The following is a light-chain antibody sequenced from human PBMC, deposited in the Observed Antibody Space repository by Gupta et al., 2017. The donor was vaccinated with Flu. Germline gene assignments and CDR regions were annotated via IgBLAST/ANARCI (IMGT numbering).Light chain of an antibody. CDR2: GAS. V-gene: IGKV3-20*01. CDR3: QQYGSSFT. CDR1: QSVSSSY. Sequence: PGTLSLSPGERATLSCRASQSVSSSYLAWYQQKPGQAPRLLIYGASSRATGIPDRFSGSGSGTDFTLTISRLEPEDFAVYYCQQYGSSFTFGPGTKVDIK. J-gene: IGKJ3*01.